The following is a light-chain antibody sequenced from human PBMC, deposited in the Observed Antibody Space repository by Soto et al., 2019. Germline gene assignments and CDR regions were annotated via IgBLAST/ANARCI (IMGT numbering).Light chain of an antibody. CDR3: SSWEDHRDADV. J-gene: IGLJ1*01. CDR2: TND. Sequence: QSVLTQPPSASGTPGQRVTISCSGSSSNIGSNTVNWYQQRPGTAPKLLIYTNDHRPSGVPDRFSDSKSGTSASLAIRGLQFEDDADYHCSSWEDHRDADVFGAGTKLTVL. CDR1: SSNIGSNT. V-gene: IGLV1-44*01.